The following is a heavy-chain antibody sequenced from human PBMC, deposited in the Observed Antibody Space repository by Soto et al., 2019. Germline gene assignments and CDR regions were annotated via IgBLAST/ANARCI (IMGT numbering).Heavy chain of an antibody. V-gene: IGHV3-30-3*01. Sequence: PGGSLRLSCAASGFAFNRYTMHWVRQAPGKGLEWVALISSDGNTKYYADSVKGRFTISRDSSKNTLYLHMNSLRTEDTAVYYCARVTGALAHYYYFAMDVWGQGTTVTVSS. J-gene: IGHJ6*02. CDR2: ISSDGNTK. D-gene: IGHD2-15*01. CDR3: ARVTGALAHYYYFAMDV. CDR1: GFAFNRYT.